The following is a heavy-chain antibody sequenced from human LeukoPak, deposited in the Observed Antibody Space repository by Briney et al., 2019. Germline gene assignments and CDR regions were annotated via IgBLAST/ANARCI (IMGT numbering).Heavy chain of an antibody. D-gene: IGHD1-1*01. Sequence: GGSLRLSCAASGFTFSSYAMSWVRQAPGKGLEWVSAISGSGGSTYYADSVKGRFTISRDNAKNSLYLQMNSLRAEDTTVYYCARVRWNEENAFDIWGQGTMVTVSS. V-gene: IGHV3-23*01. CDR1: GFTFSSYA. CDR2: ISGSGGST. J-gene: IGHJ3*02. CDR3: ARVRWNEENAFDI.